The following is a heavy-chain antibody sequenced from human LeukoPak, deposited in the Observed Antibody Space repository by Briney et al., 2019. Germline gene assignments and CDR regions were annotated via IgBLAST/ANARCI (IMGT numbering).Heavy chain of an antibody. CDR1: GFTFSSYS. J-gene: IGHJ4*02. D-gene: IGHD6-13*01. V-gene: IGHV3-21*01. Sequence: GGSLRLSCAASGFTFSSYSMNWVRQAPGKGLEWVSSISSSSSYIYYADSVKGRFTISRDNAKNSLYLQMNSLRAEDTAVYYCARVKEQQLVDYWGQGTLVTVSS. CDR3: ARVKEQQLVDY. CDR2: ISSSSSYI.